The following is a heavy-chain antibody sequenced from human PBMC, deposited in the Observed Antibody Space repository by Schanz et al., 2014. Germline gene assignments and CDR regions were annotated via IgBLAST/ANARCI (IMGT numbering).Heavy chain of an antibody. CDR3: AKSQGSSFDS. J-gene: IGHJ4*02. CDR1: GFTFSAYA. CDR2: MNESHSTI. V-gene: IGHV3-23*01. D-gene: IGHD6-13*01. Sequence: EVQLLESGGGLVQPGGSLRLSCAASGFTFSAYAMTWVRQIPGKGLEWVSAMNESHSTIYSADSVRSRFTISRDNAENTLFLQMNSLRAEDTAVYYCAKSQGSSFDSWGQGTLVNVSS.